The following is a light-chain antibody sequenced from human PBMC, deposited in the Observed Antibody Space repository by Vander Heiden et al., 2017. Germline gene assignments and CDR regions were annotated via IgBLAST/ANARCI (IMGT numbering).Light chain of an antibody. CDR1: QGLLSRDGNNY. V-gene: IGKV2-28*01. J-gene: IGKJ1*01. Sequence: VLTQSPLFLPVTTGESPSISCWSSQGLLSRDGNNYLDWYLQKPGQSPQLLIYLGSTRASGVPERFTGSGSGTDFALKITRVEAEDVGIYYCMQPLQTPRTFGQGTKVEI. CDR2: LGS. CDR3: MQPLQTPRT.